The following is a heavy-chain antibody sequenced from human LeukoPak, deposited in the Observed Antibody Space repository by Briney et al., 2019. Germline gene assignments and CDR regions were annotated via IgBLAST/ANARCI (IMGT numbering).Heavy chain of an antibody. J-gene: IGHJ4*02. CDR2: VFHSGST. V-gene: IGHV4-38-2*01. D-gene: IGHD2-15*01. CDR3: ARVKLNSFDY. Sequence: SETLSLTCAVSGSSISSDYHWGWIRQPPGKGLEWIGSVFHSGSTYYSPSLKSRVTISVDTSKNQFSLKLTSVTAADTAEYYCARVKLNSFDYWGQGTLVTVSS. CDR1: GSSISSDYH.